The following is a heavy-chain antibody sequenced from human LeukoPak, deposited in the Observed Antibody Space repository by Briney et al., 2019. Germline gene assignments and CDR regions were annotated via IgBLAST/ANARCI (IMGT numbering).Heavy chain of an antibody. J-gene: IGHJ4*02. CDR2: ICSCCSYK. CDR1: WITLSCYS. V-gene: IGHV3-21*01. D-gene: IGHD3-3*01. Sequence: GFLRLSCASFWITLSCYSMDVVRPAPRKGVEVVAFICSCCSYKYLAGSVEGRFTISRDNAKNSLYLQMNSLRAEDTAVYYCARGEAYYDFWSGYYLFDYWGQGTLVTVSS. CDR3: ARGEAYYDFWSGYYLFDY.